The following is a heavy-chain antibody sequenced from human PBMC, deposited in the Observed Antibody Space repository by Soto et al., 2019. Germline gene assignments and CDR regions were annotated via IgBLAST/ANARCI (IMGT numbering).Heavy chain of an antibody. D-gene: IGHD6-19*01. CDR1: GGTFSSYA. CDR2: IIPIFGTA. Sequence: SVKVSCKASGGTFSSYAISWVRQAPGQGLEWMGGIIPIFGTANYAQKFQGRVTITADESTSTAYMELRSLRSDDTAVYYCARELYSSGWSWFDPWGQGTLVTVSS. V-gene: IGHV1-69*13. CDR3: ARELYSSGWSWFDP. J-gene: IGHJ5*02.